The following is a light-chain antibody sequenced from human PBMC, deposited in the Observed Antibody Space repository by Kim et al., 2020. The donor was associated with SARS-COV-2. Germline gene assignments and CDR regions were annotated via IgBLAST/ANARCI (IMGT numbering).Light chain of an antibody. CDR3: A. Sequence: EIVLTQSPGTLSLSPGERATLSCRASQSVSSSYLAWYQQKPGQAPRLLIYGASSRATGIPDRFSGSGSGTDFTLTISRLEPEDFAVSPWAFGQGTKVDIK. CDR1: QSVSSSY. CDR2: GAS. V-gene: IGKV3-20*01. J-gene: IGKJ1*01.